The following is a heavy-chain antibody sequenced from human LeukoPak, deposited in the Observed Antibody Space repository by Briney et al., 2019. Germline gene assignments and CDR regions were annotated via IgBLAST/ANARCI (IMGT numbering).Heavy chain of an antibody. CDR1: GYTFTDSY. J-gene: IGHJ4*02. CDR2: TNPNAGDT. D-gene: IGHD2-15*01. Sequence: ASVKVSCKTSGYTFTDSYMHWVRQAPGQGLEWIGWTNPNAGDTTYAQGFHGRVTMTRDTSISTVYMELNSLKLDDTAVYYCTREGRVGVPFDYWGQGTLVTVSS. CDR3: TREGRVGVPFDY. V-gene: IGHV1-2*02.